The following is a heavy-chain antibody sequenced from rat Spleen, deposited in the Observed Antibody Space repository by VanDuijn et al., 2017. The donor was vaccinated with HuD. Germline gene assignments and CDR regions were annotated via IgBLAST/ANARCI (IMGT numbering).Heavy chain of an antibody. J-gene: IGHJ2*01. D-gene: IGHD1-1*01. CDR3: TTGVYSLDY. V-gene: IGHV5-27*01. Sequence: EVQLVESGGGLVQPGRSLKLSCAASGFTFSNYYMAWVRQAPTRGLEWVAYITPGGASTYYRDSVKGRFTISRDNTKSTLYLQMDSLRSEDTATYYCTTGVYSLDYWGQGVMVTVSS. CDR2: ITPGGAST. CDR1: GFTFSNYY.